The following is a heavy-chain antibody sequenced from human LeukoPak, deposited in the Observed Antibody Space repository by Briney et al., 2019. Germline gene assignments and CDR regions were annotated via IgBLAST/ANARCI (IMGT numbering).Heavy chain of an antibody. D-gene: IGHD3-3*01. Sequence: GGSLRLSCAASGFTFSSYGMHWVRQAPGKGLEWVAVISYDGSNKYYADSVKGRFTISRDNSKNTLYLQMNSLRAEDTAVYYCAKDLLRFLEWEYCGMDVWGQGTTVTVSS. CDR3: AKDLLRFLEWEYCGMDV. CDR2: ISYDGSNK. CDR1: GFTFSSYG. J-gene: IGHJ6*02. V-gene: IGHV3-30*18.